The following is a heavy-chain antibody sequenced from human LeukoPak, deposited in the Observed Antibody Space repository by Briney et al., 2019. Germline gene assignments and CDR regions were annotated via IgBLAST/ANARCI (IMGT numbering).Heavy chain of an antibody. Sequence: ASVKVSCKASGHTFTSYYIHWVRQAPGQGLEWMGIVNPSGGSTSYAQKFQGRVTMTRDTSTSTLYMELSSLRSEDTAVYYCARGDYYGSGSYWGANWGQETLVTVSS. J-gene: IGHJ4*02. CDR1: GHTFTSYY. V-gene: IGHV1-46*01. CDR2: VNPSGGST. D-gene: IGHD3-10*01. CDR3: ARGDYYGSGSYWGAN.